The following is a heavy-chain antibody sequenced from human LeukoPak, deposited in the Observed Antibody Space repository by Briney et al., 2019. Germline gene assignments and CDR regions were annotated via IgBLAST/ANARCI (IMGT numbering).Heavy chain of an antibody. D-gene: IGHD3-22*01. J-gene: IGHJ4*02. V-gene: IGHV1-69*04. Sequence: GGSLRLSCAASGFTFSSYAISWVRQAPGQGLEWMGRIIPILGIANYAQKFQGRVTITADKSTSTAYMELSSLRSEDTAVYYCASHKGYYDSSGYTFDYWGQGTLVTVSS. CDR3: ASHKGYYDSSGYTFDY. CDR2: IIPILGIA. CDR1: GFTFSSYA.